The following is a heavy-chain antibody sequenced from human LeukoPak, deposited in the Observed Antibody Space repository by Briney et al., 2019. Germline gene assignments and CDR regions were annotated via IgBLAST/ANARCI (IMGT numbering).Heavy chain of an antibody. CDR3: ARDPEPYSSGWLNY. CDR2: IIPMFGTA. J-gene: IGHJ4*02. V-gene: IGHV1-69*05. Sequence: SVTVSCKASGGTFSSYAISWVRQAPGQGLEWRGGIIPMFGTANYAQKVEGRVTITTDESTSTAYMELSSLRSEDTAVYYCARDPEPYSSGWLNYWGQGTLVTVSS. CDR1: GGTFSSYA. D-gene: IGHD6-19*01.